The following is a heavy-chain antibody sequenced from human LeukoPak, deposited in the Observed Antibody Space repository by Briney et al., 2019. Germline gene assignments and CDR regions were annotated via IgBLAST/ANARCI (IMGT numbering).Heavy chain of an antibody. V-gene: IGHV1-2*02. CDR3: ARGRLYSSGWNWFDP. J-gene: IGHJ5*02. D-gene: IGHD6-19*01. CDR2: INPNSGGT. Sequence: SVKVSCKASGYTFTGYYMHWVRQAPGQGLEWMGWINPNSGGTNYAQKFQGRVTMTRDTSISTAYMELSRLRSDDTAVYYCARGRLYSSGWNWFDPWGQGTLVTVSS. CDR1: GYTFTGYY.